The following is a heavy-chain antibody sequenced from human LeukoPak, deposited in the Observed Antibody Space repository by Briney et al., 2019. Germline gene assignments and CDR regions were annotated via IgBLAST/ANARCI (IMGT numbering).Heavy chain of an antibody. V-gene: IGHV4-59*08. J-gene: IGHJ4*02. D-gene: IGHD3-22*01. CDR3: ARVPFYLAGQSGYYKAPICYYFDY. Sequence: SSETLSLTCTVSGGSISSYYWSWIRQPPGKGLEWIGYIYYSGSTNYNPSLKSRVTISVDTSKNQFSLKLSSVTAADTAVYYCARVPFYLAGQSGYYKAPICYYFDYWGQGTLVTVSS. CDR1: GGSISSYY. CDR2: IYYSGST.